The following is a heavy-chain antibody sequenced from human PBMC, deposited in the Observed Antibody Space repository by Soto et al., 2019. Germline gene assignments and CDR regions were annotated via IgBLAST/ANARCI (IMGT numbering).Heavy chain of an antibody. CDR1: GGSVSSGSYY. CDR3: AAYLGVSGGTDY. J-gene: IGHJ4*02. V-gene: IGHV4-61*01. Sequence: SETLSLTCTVSGGSVSSGSYYWSWIRQPPGKGLEWIGYIYYSGSTNYNPSLKSRVTISVDTSKNQFSLKLSSVTAADTAVYNCAAYLGVSGGTDYWGQGTLVTSPQ. CDR2: IYYSGST. D-gene: IGHD2-15*01.